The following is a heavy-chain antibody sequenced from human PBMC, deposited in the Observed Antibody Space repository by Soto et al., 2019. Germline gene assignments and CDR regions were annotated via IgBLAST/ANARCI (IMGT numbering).Heavy chain of an antibody. J-gene: IGHJ4*02. V-gene: IGHV5-10-1*01. Sequence: HGESLKISCKGSGYSFTSYWISWVRQMPGKGLEWMGRIDPSDSYTNYSPSFQGHVTISADKSISTAYLQWSSLKASDTAMYYCARLSTESYGITGTTSHFDYWGQGTLVTVSS. CDR2: IDPSDSYT. D-gene: IGHD1-7*01. CDR1: GYSFTSYW. CDR3: ARLSTESYGITGTTSHFDY.